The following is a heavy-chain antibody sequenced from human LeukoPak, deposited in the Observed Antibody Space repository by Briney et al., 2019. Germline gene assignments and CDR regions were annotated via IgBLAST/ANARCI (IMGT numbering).Heavy chain of an antibody. D-gene: IGHD2-2*02. V-gene: IGHV3-66*01. Sequence: PGGSLRLSCAASGFTVRTNYMTWVRQAPGKGLEWVSVIYSGGSTYYADSVKGRFTISRDNSKNTLYLQMNSLRAEDTAVYYCAKGYCRGISCYSDYWGQGTLVTVSS. CDR3: AKGYCRGISCYSDY. CDR1: GFTVRTNY. CDR2: IYSGGST. J-gene: IGHJ4*02.